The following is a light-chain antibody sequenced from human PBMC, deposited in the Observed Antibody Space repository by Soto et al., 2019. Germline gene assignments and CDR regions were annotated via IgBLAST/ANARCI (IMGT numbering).Light chain of an antibody. CDR1: SSDVGGYNY. CDR3: SSYEGSIHWV. V-gene: IGLV2-8*01. CDR2: EVS. Sequence: QSVLTQPPSASGSPGQSVPISCTGTSSDVGGYNYVSWYQQHPGKAPKLMIYEVSKRPSGVPDRFSGSKSGNTASLTVSGLQAEDEADYYCSSYEGSIHWVFGTGTKVTVL. J-gene: IGLJ1*01.